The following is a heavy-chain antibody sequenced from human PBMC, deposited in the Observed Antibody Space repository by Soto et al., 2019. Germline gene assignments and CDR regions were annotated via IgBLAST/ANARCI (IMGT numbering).Heavy chain of an antibody. J-gene: IGHJ4*02. V-gene: IGHV3-23*01. CDR2: ISGSGGVT. Sequence: PGGSLRLSCTASGFSFNSNAMSWVRQAPGKGLEWVSVISGSGGVTFYADSVKGRFFISRDNSKNTMFLQMNSLRADDTALYYCAKTESFNGYYNAFDSWGQGTRVTVSS. D-gene: IGHD3-9*01. CDR3: AKTESFNGYYNAFDS. CDR1: GFSFNSNA.